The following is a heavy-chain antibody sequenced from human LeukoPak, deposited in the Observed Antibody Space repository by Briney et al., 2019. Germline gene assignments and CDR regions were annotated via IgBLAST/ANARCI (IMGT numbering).Heavy chain of an antibody. CDR2: INPRGGST. CDR3: ARDYNGSYFDY. V-gene: IGHV1-46*01. D-gene: IGHD1-1*01. J-gene: IGHJ4*02. Sequence: IHXVXQAXXXXLXWMGMINPRGGSTTYAQKFRGKVTMTRDTSTNTVYMELNSLKSEDTAVYSCARDYNGSYFDYWGQGTLVTVSS.